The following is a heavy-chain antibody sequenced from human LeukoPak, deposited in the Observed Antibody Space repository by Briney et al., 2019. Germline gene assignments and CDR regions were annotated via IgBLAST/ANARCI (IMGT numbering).Heavy chain of an antibody. CDR2: IWRDGSEK. D-gene: IGHD2-2*01. CDR3: ARGSTSYDY. Sequence: GGSLRLSCAASGFTFSSYSMNWVRQAPGKGLEWVANIWRDGSEKNYVDSVKGRFTISRDNAKNSLYLQMNSLRAEDTAVYYCARGSTSYDYWGQGTLVTVSS. CDR1: GFTFSSYS. J-gene: IGHJ4*02. V-gene: IGHV3-7*01.